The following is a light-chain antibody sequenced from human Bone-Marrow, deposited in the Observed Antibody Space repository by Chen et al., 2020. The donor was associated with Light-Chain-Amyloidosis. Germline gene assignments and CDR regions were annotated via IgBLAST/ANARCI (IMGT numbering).Light chain of an antibody. CDR1: NIGSTS. Sequence: SYVLTQPSSVSVAPGQTATIACGGNNIGSTSVHWCQQTPGQAPLLVVYDDSDRPSGIPGRLSGAHSGNTASLTISGLAAGDEADYYCQVWDRSGDRPVFGGGTKLTVL. CDR2: DDS. J-gene: IGLJ3*02. V-gene: IGLV3-21*02. CDR3: QVWDRSGDRPV.